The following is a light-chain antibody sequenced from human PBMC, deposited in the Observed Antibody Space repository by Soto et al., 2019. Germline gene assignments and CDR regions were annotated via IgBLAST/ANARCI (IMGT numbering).Light chain of an antibody. J-gene: IGLJ2*01. V-gene: IGLV2-14*01. CDR3: SSYTRTSTVV. CDR2: EVT. CDR1: SSDVGGYNY. Sequence: QSALTQPASVSGSLGQSITISCTGTSSDVGGYNYVSWYQQHPGKAPKGGIFEVTYRPSGVSSRFAGSKSGTTASLTVSGRQAEDEGDYDCSSYTRTSTVVFGGGTKVTVL.